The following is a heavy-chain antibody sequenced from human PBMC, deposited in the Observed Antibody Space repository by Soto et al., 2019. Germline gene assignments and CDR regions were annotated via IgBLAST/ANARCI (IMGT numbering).Heavy chain of an antibody. Sequence: EVQLVESGGGLVKPGGSLRLSCEASGFTFSSYNMNWVRQAPGKGLEWVSYISSSGSYIYYADSVKDRFTISRDNAKNSLYLQMNSLSAEDTGVYYCAREKEMTTDYWGQGTLVTVSS. D-gene: IGHD4-17*01. V-gene: IGHV3-21*06. CDR2: ISSSGSYI. CDR1: GFTFSSYN. J-gene: IGHJ4*02. CDR3: AREKEMTTDY.